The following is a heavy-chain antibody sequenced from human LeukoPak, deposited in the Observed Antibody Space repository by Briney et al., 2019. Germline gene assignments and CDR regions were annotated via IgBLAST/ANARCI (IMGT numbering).Heavy chain of an antibody. V-gene: IGHV3-33*01. Sequence: GGSLRVPRAASGFTLSRYGMHWVRQAPGKGLAGVAVIWYDGSNNYYADSVKGRFTISRDNSKNTLYLQMNSLRAEDTAVYYCARDLVGATLDYWGQGTLVTVSS. CDR3: ARDLVGATLDY. CDR1: GFTLSRYG. J-gene: IGHJ4*02. D-gene: IGHD1-26*01. CDR2: IWYDGSNN.